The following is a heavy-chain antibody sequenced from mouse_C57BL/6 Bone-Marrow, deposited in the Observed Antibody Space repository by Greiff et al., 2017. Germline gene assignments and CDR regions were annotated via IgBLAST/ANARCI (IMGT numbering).Heavy chain of an antibody. J-gene: IGHJ3*02. CDR3: VRQGE. CDR1: GFTFSSYT. Sequence: EVQVVESGGGLVKPGGSLKLSRAASGFTFSSYTMSWVRQTPEKRLEWVATISGGGGNTYYPDSVKGRFTISRDNAKNTLYLQMSSLRSEDTALYYCVRQGEWGQGTLVTVSA. V-gene: IGHV5-9*01. CDR2: ISGGGGNT.